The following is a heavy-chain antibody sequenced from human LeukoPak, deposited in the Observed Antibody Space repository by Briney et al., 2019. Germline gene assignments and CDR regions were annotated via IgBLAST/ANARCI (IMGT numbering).Heavy chain of an antibody. J-gene: IGHJ4*02. CDR2: IYYSGST. CDR1: GGSISSYY. V-gene: IGHV4-59*01. CDR3: ARDDSARYVY. D-gene: IGHD6-19*01. Sequence: SETLSLTCTVSGGSISSYYWSWIRQPPGKGLEWIGYIYYSGSTNYNPSLKSRVTISVDTSKNQFSLKLSSVTAADTAVYYCARDDSARYVYWGQGTLVTVSS.